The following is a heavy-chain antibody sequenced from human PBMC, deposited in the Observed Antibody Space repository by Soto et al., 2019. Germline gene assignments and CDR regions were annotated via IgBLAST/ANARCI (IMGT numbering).Heavy chain of an antibody. CDR2: INTDGSST. CDR1: GFTFSSYW. J-gene: IGHJ4*02. Sequence: EVQLVESGGGLVQPGGSLRLSCAASGFTFSSYWMHWVRQAPGKGLVWVSCINTDGSSTNYADSVKGRFTISRDNAKNPLYLQVNSLRAEDSAVYYCRSASGIYTQFDYWGQGTLVTVSS. V-gene: IGHV3-74*01. CDR3: RSASGIYTQFDY. D-gene: IGHD1-26*01.